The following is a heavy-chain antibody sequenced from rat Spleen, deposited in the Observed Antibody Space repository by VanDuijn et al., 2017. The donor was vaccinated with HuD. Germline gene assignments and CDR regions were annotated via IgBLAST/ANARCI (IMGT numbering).Heavy chain of an antibody. J-gene: IGHJ4*01. CDR3: TRGNNSGGGYVMDA. D-gene: IGHD4-3*01. CDR1: GFTFNNYW. Sequence: EVQLVESGGGLVQPGRSLKLSCVASGFTFNNYWMTWIRQAPGKGLEWVASITNTGGSTYYPDSVKGRFNISSDNAKSTLYLQMNSLKSEETAHYFCTRGNNSGGGYVMDAWGQGASVTVSS. CDR2: ITNTGGST. V-gene: IGHV5-31*01.